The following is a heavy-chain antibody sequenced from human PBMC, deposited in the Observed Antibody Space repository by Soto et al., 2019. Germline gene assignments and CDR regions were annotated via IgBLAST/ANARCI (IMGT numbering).Heavy chain of an antibody. Sequence: QVQLQQWGAGLLKPSETLSLTCAVSGGSFTGYFWNWIRQTPGKGLEWIGEINQSGSTTYNPSLKSRVTISVDRSKNQFSLGLNSVTAADTAVYYCARGNFWSGYAPSYYYYMDVWGKGTAVTVSS. CDR3: ARGNFWSGYAPSYYYYMDV. V-gene: IGHV4-34*02. D-gene: IGHD3-3*01. J-gene: IGHJ6*03. CDR1: GGSFTGYF. CDR2: INQSGST.